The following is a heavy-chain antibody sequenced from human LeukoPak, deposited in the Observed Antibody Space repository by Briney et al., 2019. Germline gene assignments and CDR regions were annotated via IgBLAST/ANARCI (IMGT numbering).Heavy chain of an antibody. CDR3: ARGGVMVRGVINYYYYMDV. CDR2: MNPNSGNT. D-gene: IGHD3-10*01. J-gene: IGHJ6*03. CDR1: GYTFTSYY. Sequence: ASVKVSCKASGYTFTSYYINWVRQATGQGLEWMGWMNPNSGNTGYAQKFQGRVTITRNTSISTAYMELSSLRSEDTAVYYCARGGVMVRGVINYYYYMDVWGKGTTVTVSS. V-gene: IGHV1-8*03.